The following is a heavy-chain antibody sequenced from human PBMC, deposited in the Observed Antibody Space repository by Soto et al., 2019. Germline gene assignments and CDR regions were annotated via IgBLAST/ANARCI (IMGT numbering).Heavy chain of an antibody. D-gene: IGHD2-2*01. CDR1: GFTFSSYG. CDR3: ARDWSVLVPAANVLSY. V-gene: IGHV3-33*01. Sequence: QVQLVESGGGVVQPGRSLRLSCAASGFTFSSYGMHWVRQAPGKGLEWVAVIWYDGSNKYYADSVKGRFTISRDNSKNTLYLQMNSLRAEDTAVYYCARDWSVLVPAANVLSYWGQGTLVTVSS. CDR2: IWYDGSNK. J-gene: IGHJ4*02.